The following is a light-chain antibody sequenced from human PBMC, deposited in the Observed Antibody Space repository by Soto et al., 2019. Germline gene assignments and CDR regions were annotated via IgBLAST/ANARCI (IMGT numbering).Light chain of an antibody. J-gene: IGKJ1*01. CDR1: QSVSSN. CDR3: HQYGSSTQT. CDR2: GAS. Sequence: EILLTQSPGTLSLSPGERATLSCRASQSVSSNLAWYQQKPGQAPRLLIYGASSRATGIPDRFTGSGPGTDFTLTISRLENEDFAVFYCHQYGSSTQTFGQGTKVDIK. V-gene: IGKV3-20*01.